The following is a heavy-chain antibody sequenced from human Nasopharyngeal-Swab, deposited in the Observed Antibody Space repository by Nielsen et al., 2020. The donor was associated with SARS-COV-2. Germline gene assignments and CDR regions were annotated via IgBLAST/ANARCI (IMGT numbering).Heavy chain of an antibody. V-gene: IGHV4-39*01. CDR1: GGSISSSSYY. CDR2: IYYSGST. CDR3: ASQPSNWFDP. Sequence: SETLSLTCTVSGGSISSSSYYWGWIRQPPGKGLEWIGSIYYSGSTYYNPSLKSRVTISVDTSKNQSSLKLSSVTAADTAVYYCASQPSNWFDPWGQGTLVTVSS. J-gene: IGHJ5*02.